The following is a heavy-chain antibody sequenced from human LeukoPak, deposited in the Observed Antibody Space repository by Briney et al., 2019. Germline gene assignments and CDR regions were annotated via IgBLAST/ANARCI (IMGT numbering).Heavy chain of an antibody. J-gene: IGHJ4*02. D-gene: IGHD6-19*01. Sequence: GGSLRLSCAVSGFTFSNTWWNWVRQAPGRGLEWVANIKRDGSKKYYADSENGRFTISRDNAESSLYLQMNSLSAEDMAVYSCARYLGGWSFDYWGQGTLVTVSS. CDR1: GFTFSNTW. CDR3: ARYLGGWSFDY. V-gene: IGHV3-7*01. CDR2: IKRDGSKK.